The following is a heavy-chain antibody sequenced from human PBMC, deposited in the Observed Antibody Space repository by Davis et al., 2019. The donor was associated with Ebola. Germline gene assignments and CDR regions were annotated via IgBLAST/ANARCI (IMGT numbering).Heavy chain of an antibody. V-gene: IGHV4-4*02. CDR1: GGSISSSNW. J-gene: IGHJ4*02. Sequence: GSLRLSCTVSGGSISSSNWWSWVRHPPGKGLEWIGEIYHSGSTNYNPSLKSRVTISVDKSKNQFSLKLSSVTAADTAVYYCARDEWLVRGNFDYWGQGTLVTVSS. CDR2: IYHSGST. D-gene: IGHD6-19*01. CDR3: ARDEWLVRGNFDY.